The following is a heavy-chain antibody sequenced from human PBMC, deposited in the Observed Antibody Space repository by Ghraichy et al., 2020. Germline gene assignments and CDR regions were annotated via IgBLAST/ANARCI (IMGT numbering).Heavy chain of an antibody. J-gene: IGHJ6*01. CDR2: IRSKAYGGTI. CDR3: GNTTYYYYGMDV. V-gene: IGHV3-49*04. CDR1: GFSFGAYT. Sequence: GGSLRLSCTASGFSFGAYTMSWVRQAPGKGLEWVGFIRSKAYGGTIVYAASVKGRFTISRDDSKIIAYLQMNSLKNGDTAVYYWGNTTYYYYGMDVWVQGTTVSVSS. D-gene: IGHD3-10*01.